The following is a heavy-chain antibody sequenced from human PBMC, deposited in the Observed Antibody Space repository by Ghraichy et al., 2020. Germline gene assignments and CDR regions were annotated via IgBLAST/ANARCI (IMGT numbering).Heavy chain of an antibody. Sequence: GESLNISCAASGFNFSNYAMHWVRQAPGKGLQWVAAISYDGTNRHYADSVKGRFTISRDRSRNTLYLQMNSLRPEDTAVYYCSTPVAGTLLGSSYSFDYWGRGTLVTVSS. CDR1: GFNFSNYA. CDR3: STPVAGTLLGSSYSFDY. CDR2: ISYDGTNR. V-gene: IGHV3-30-3*01. J-gene: IGHJ4*02. D-gene: IGHD6-19*01.